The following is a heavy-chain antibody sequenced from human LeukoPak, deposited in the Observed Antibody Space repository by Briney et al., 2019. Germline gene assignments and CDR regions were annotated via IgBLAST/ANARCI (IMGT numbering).Heavy chain of an antibody. CDR1: GYSFVLYG. D-gene: IGHD4-17*01. Sequence: ASVKVSCKASGYSFVLYGISWVRQAPGQGPEWMGWISTYNGNTRYAEKFQGRVTMTTDTPTSTAYMELRSLRSDDTAVYYCARDEDYGIFVNVDYWGQGTLVTVSS. J-gene: IGHJ4*02. CDR3: ARDEDYGIFVNVDY. V-gene: IGHV1-18*01. CDR2: ISTYNGNT.